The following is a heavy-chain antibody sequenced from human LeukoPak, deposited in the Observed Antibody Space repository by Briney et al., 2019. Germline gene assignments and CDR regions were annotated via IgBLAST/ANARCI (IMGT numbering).Heavy chain of an antibody. V-gene: IGHV4-39*01. CDR3: TRHQTNNYGPGTPFDF. J-gene: IGHJ4*02. CDR1: GFTFSSYA. D-gene: IGHD3-10*01. CDR2: IYKTGST. Sequence: PGGSLRLSCAASGFTFSSYAMTWVRQPPGKGLEWIGSIYKTGSTNYSPSLKSRVFISVDTSNNQFSLNLSSVTAADTAVYFCTRHQTNNYGPGTPFDFWGQGTLVSVSS.